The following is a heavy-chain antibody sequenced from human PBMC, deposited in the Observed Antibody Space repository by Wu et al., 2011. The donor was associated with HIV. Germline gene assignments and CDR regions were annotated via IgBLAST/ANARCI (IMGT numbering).Heavy chain of an antibody. CDR3: ARGGIAVVPAARPLYYSYYMDV. Sequence: SCKASGYTFTNSYLHWVRQATGQGLEWMGIINPSGGGTSYAQKFQGRVTMTRDTSTSTVYMELSSLRSEDTAVYYCARGGIAVVPAARPLYYSYYMDVWGKGTTVTVSS. D-gene: IGHD2-2*01. J-gene: IGHJ6*03. V-gene: IGHV1-46*01. CDR2: INPSGGGT. CDR1: GYTFTNSY.